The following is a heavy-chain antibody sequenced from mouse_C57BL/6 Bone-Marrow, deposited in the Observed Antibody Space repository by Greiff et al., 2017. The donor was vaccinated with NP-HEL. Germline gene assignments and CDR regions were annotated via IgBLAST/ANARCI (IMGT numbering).Heavy chain of an antibody. CDR2: IRNKANGYTI. V-gene: IGHV7-3*01. CDR3: ARSIYYDYADDPFYGMDY. CDR1: GFTFTDYY. D-gene: IGHD2-4*01. Sequence: EVKVVESGGGLVQPGGSLSLSCAASGFTFTDYYMSWVRQPPGKALAWVGFIRNKANGYTIEYSASVKGRFTISRANSQSILYLQMNALIADDSATYYCARSIYYDYADDPFYGMDYWGQGTSVTVSS. J-gene: IGHJ4*01.